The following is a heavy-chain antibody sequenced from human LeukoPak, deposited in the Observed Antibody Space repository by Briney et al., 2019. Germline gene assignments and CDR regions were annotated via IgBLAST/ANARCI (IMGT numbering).Heavy chain of an antibody. J-gene: IGHJ6*03. D-gene: IGHD3-10*01. CDR2: INYRGNT. CDR3: ARGPSFMGRGVINYYYYYMDV. CDR1: GGSISSSSYY. Sequence: SETLSLTCTVSGGSISSSSYYWGWIRQPPGKGLDWIGIINYRGNTYYNPSLKSRVTISVDTSKNQFSLKLSSVTAADTAVYYCARGPSFMGRGVINYYYYYMDVWGKGTTVTVSS. V-gene: IGHV4-39*01.